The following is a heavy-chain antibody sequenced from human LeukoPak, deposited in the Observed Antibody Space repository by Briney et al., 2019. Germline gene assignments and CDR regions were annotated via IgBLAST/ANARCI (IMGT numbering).Heavy chain of an antibody. D-gene: IGHD2-15*01. CDR3: ARDPSNTSGHNAWFDY. CDR2: ISCYNGDT. Sequence: ASVKVSCKASGYTFNRHGISWARQTPGQGPEWMGWISCYNGDTHYAQNYRGRLTMTTDTSTSTAYMELRSLRSDDTAVYYCARDPSNTSGHNAWFDYWGQGTLVTVSS. J-gene: IGHJ5*01. CDR1: GYTFNRHG. V-gene: IGHV1-18*01.